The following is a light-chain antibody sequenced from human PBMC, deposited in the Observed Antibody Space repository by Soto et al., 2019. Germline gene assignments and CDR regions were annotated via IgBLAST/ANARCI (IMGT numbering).Light chain of an antibody. CDR2: VAS. CDR3: QQYGSSRT. J-gene: IGKJ1*01. CDR1: QSVSSSY. V-gene: IGKV3-20*01. Sequence: EIVLTQSPGTLSLSPGERATLSCRASQSVSSSYLAWYQQRPGQAPRLLIYVASYRATGIPDRFSGSGSGTDFTLTISRLEPEDFAVYYCQQYGSSRTFGQGTEVEVK.